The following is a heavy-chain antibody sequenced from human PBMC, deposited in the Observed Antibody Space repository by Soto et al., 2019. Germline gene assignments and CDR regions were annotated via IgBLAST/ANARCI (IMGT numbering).Heavy chain of an antibody. Sequence: PSETLSLTCAVSSGSISSSNWWSWVRQPPGKGLEWIGEIYHSGSTNYNPSLKSRVTISVDKSKNQFSLKLSSVTAADTAVYYCASASNYREGNWFDPWGQGTLVTVSS. D-gene: IGHD1-7*01. J-gene: IGHJ5*02. CDR3: ASASNYREGNWFDP. V-gene: IGHV4-4*02. CDR1: SGSISSSNW. CDR2: IYHSGST.